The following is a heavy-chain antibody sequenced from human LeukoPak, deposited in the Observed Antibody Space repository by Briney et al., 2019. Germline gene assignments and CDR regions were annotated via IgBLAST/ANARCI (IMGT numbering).Heavy chain of an antibody. J-gene: IGHJ6*02. CDR3: ARDRGPDSIDYYYYYGMDV. D-gene: IGHD2/OR15-2a*01. CDR1: GFTFSSYW. CDR2: IKQDGSEI. Sequence: GGSLRLSCAASGFTFSSYWMSWVRQAPEKGLEWVANIKQDGSEIYYVDSVKGRFTISRDNTKNSLYLQMNSLRAEDTAVYYCARDRGPDSIDYYYYYGMDVWGQGTTVTVSS. V-gene: IGHV3-7*01.